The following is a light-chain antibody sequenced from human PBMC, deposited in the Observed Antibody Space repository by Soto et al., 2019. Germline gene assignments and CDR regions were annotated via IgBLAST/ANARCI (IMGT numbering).Light chain of an antibody. Sequence: QSVLTQPASVSGSPGQSITISCTGTSSVVGGYNYVSWYQQHPGKVPKLMIYDVSNRPSGVSNRFSGSKSGNTASLTISGLQAEDEADYYCSSYTSSSTYVFGIGTKLTVL. CDR3: SSYTSSSTYV. CDR1: SSVVGGYNY. CDR2: DVS. V-gene: IGLV2-14*03. J-gene: IGLJ1*01.